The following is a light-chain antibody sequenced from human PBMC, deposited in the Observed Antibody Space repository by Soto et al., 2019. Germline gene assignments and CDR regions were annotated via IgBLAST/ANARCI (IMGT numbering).Light chain of an antibody. CDR2: DAS. CDR1: QSVSSY. Sequence: EIVLTQSPATLSLSPGERATLSCRASQSVSSYLAWYQQKPGQAPRLLIYDASNRVTGIPARFSGSGSGTDFTLTISSLEPEDFAVYYCQLRSNWPITFGQGTRLEIK. CDR3: QLRSNWPIT. V-gene: IGKV3-11*01. J-gene: IGKJ5*01.